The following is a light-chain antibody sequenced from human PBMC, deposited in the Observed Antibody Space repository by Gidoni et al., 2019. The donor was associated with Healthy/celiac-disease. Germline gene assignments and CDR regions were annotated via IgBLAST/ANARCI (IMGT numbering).Light chain of an antibody. J-gene: IGKJ3*01. CDR2: AAS. V-gene: IGKV1-27*01. CDR1: QGISNY. Sequence: DIQMTQSPSSLSASVGDRVTITCRTSQGISNYLAWYQQKPGKVPKLLIYAASTLQSGFPSRFSVSGSGTDFTRPISSLQPEDVATFYCQKYNSALSTFGPGTKVDIK. CDR3: QKYNSALST.